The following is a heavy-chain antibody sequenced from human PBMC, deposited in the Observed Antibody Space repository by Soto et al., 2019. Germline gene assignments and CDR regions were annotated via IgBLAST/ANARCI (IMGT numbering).Heavy chain of an antibody. CDR1: GFNFSSYA. CDR3: AKMVYSSGWYGG. CDR2: ISGSGGST. J-gene: IGHJ4*02. V-gene: IGHV3-23*01. Sequence: GGSPSLSCAASGFNFSSYAMSWVRQAPGKGLEWVSAISGSGGSTYYADSVKGRFTISRDNSKNTLYLQMNSLRAEDTAVYYCAKMVYSSGWYGGWGQGTLVTVSS. D-gene: IGHD6-19*01.